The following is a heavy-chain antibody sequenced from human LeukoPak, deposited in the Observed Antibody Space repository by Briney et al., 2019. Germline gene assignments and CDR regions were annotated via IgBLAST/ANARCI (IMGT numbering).Heavy chain of an antibody. J-gene: IGHJ4*02. CDR3: AREGGSGWSLDY. D-gene: IGHD6-19*01. Sequence: GGSLRLSCAASGFTFRSHWMSWVRQAPGKGLEWVANIKQEGSEKYYVDSVKGRFTVSRDNAKNSLYLQINSLRAEDTAVYYCAREGGSGWSLDYWGQGTLVTVSS. CDR1: GFTFRSHW. V-gene: IGHV3-7*03. CDR2: IKQEGSEK.